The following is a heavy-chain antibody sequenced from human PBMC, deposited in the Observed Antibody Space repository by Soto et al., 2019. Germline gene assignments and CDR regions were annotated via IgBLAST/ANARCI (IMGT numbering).Heavy chain of an antibody. CDR1: GGSISSYY. D-gene: IGHD6-13*01. J-gene: IGHJ4*02. CDR3: ARVLQSRWVILDY. Sequence: QVQLQESGPGLVKPSETLSLTCTVSGGSISSYYWSWIRQPPGKGLEWIGYIYYSGSTNYNPSLKSRVTISVDMSKNQFSLKLSSVTAADTAVYYCARVLQSRWVILDYWGQGTLVTVSS. CDR2: IYYSGST. V-gene: IGHV4-59*01.